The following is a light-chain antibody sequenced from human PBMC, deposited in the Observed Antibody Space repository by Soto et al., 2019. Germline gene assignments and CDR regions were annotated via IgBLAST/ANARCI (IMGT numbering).Light chain of an antibody. J-gene: IGLJ2*01. CDR2: DVS. V-gene: IGLV2-11*01. CDR3: CSYAGSYTVV. Sequence: QSALTQPRSVSGSPGQPVTISCTGPTVDVGGYTYVSGNQQHPGKAPKLMIYDVSKRPSGVPDRFSGSKSGNTASLTISGLQAEDEADYYCCSYAGSYTVVFGGGTKLTVL. CDR1: TVDVGGYTY.